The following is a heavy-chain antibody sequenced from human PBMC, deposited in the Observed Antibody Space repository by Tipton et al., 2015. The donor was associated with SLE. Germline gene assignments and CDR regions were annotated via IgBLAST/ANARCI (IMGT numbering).Heavy chain of an antibody. CDR3: ARVVAAAGTRYFQH. J-gene: IGHJ1*01. Sequence: TLSLTCAVSGYSISSGYYWGWIRPPPGKGLEWIGSIYHSGSTYYNPSLKSRVTISVDTSKNQFSLKLSSVTAADTAVYYCARVVAAAGTRYFQHWGQGTLVTVSS. CDR2: IYHSGST. D-gene: IGHD6-13*01. V-gene: IGHV4-38-2*01. CDR1: GYSISSGYY.